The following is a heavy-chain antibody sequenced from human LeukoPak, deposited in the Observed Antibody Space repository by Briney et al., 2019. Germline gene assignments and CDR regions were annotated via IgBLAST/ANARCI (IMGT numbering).Heavy chain of an antibody. D-gene: IGHD3-3*01. CDR3: ARIQPSCPGLGFCSFDI. V-gene: IGHV4-59*11. CDR1: GSSISPHH. Sequence: SETLSLTCSVSGSSISPHHWTWIRQVPGEGLEWMGYIYYRGTTNYSPSLKNRLTMSVDTSKNQISLKLTSVTAADTAVYYCARIQPSCPGLGFCSFDIWGQGTMATVS. CDR2: IYYRGTT. J-gene: IGHJ3*02.